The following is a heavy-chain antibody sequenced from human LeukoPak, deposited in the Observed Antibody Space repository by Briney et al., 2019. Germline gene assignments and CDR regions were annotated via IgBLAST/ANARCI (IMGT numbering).Heavy chain of an antibody. CDR2: IYYSGST. Sequence: SETLSLTCTVSGGSISSSSYYWGWIRQPPGKGLEWIGSIYYSGSTYYNPSLKSRVTISVDTPKNQFSLKLSSVTAADTAVYYCARAGYSYGRTKKSFDYWGQGTLVTVSS. CDR3: ARAGYSYGRTKKSFDY. V-gene: IGHV4-39*07. D-gene: IGHD5-18*01. J-gene: IGHJ4*02. CDR1: GGSISSSSYY.